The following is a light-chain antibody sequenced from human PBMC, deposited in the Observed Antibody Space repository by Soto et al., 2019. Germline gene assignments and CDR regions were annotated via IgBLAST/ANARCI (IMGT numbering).Light chain of an antibody. J-gene: IGLJ1*01. CDR1: SSNIGSNY. CDR3: AAWNDNPNGPGYV. Sequence: QSVLTQPPSAPGTPGQRVTISCSGSSSNIGSNYVNWYQHLPGTAPKLLIYSDDQRPSGVPDQFSGSKSGTSASLAISGLQSEDEGDYFCAAWNDNPNGPGYVFGTGTKVTVL. CDR2: SDD. V-gene: IGLV1-44*01.